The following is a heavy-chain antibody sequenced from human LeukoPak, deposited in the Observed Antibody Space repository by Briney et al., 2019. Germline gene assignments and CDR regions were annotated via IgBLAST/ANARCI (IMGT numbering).Heavy chain of an antibody. J-gene: IGHJ4*02. D-gene: IGHD3-16*01. V-gene: IGHV4-38-2*02. CDR3: ARDRTRGSYGY. CDR1: GYSISSGFY. CDR2: IKHGGTT. Sequence: PSETLSLTCTVFGYSISSGFYWGWIRQPPGKALEWIGSIKHGGTTDYNPSLKSRATISADTSKNQFSLKLRSVTAADTAVYYCARDRTRGSYGYWGQGTLVTVSS.